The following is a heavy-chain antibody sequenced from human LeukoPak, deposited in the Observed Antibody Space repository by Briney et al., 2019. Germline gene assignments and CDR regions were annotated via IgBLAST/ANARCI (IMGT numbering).Heavy chain of an antibody. CDR2: ISSSGSVI. CDR1: GFTLSSYE. Sequence: GGSLRLSCVASGFTLSSYEMNWARQAPGKGLEWVSYISSSGSVIYYADSVKGRFTISRDNAKNSLYLQMNSLRAKDTAVYYCARDRRYTYGYYFDYWGQGTLVTVSS. CDR3: ARDRRYTYGYYFDY. D-gene: IGHD5-18*01. V-gene: IGHV3-48*03. J-gene: IGHJ4*02.